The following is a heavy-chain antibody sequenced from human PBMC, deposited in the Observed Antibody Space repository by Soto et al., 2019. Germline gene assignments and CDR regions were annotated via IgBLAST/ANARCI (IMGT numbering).Heavy chain of an antibody. V-gene: IGHV1-69*13. D-gene: IGHD3-10*01. CDR1: GRTFSSYA. CDR3: ARGVDTMVRGAKNLGINYYGMDV. Sequence: ASVKVSCKASGRTFSSYAISWVRQAPGQGLEWMGGIIPIFGTANYAQKFQGRVTITADESTSTAYMELSSLRSEDTAVYYCARGVDTMVRGAKNLGINYYGMDVWGQGTTVTVSS. J-gene: IGHJ6*02. CDR2: IIPIFGTA.